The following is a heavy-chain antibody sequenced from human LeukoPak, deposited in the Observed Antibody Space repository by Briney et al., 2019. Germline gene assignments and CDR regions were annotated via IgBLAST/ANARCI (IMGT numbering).Heavy chain of an antibody. CDR3: AKVPLIAAPKHFDY. D-gene: IGHD6-13*01. CDR2: ITGSGGST. CDR1: GFTFSGNG. Sequence: PGGSLRLSCAASGFTFSGNGMHWVRQAPGKGLEWVSAITGSGGSTYYADSVKGRFTISRDNSKNTLYLQMNRLRAEDTAVYYCAKVPLIAAPKHFDYWGQGTLVTVSS. J-gene: IGHJ4*02. V-gene: IGHV3-23*01.